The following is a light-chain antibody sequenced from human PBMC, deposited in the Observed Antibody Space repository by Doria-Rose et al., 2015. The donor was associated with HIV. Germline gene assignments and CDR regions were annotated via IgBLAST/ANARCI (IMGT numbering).Light chain of an antibody. V-gene: IGKV1-39*01. CDR3: QQTYSTLPIT. CDR2: ASS. CDR1: EPIGNY. Sequence: DIQVIQSPSSLSASIGDRVTITCRASEPIGNYLNWYQHKPGKAPTLLIYASSILQSGVPSRFSGSGYGTVFTLTITSLQPEDFAAYFCQQTYSTLPITFGQGTRLEIK. J-gene: IGKJ5*01.